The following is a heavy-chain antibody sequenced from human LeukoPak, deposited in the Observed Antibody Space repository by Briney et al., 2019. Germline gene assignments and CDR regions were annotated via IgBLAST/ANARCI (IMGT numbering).Heavy chain of an antibody. V-gene: IGHV1-2*02. D-gene: IGHD2-2*01. CDR1: GYTFTGYY. CDR2: INPNSGGT. CDR3: AREISAMLNAFDI. Sequence: ASVKVSCKASGYTFTGYYMHWVRQAPGQGLEWMGWINPNSGGTNYAQKFQGRVTMTRDTSISTAYMELSRLRSDDTAVYYCAREISAMLNAFDIWGQGTMVTVSS. J-gene: IGHJ3*02.